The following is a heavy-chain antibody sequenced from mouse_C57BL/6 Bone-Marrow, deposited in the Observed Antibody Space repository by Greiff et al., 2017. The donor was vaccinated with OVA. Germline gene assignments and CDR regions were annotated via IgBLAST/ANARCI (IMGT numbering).Heavy chain of an antibody. CDR2: INPSSGYT. D-gene: IGHD4-1*01. V-gene: IGHV1-7*01. J-gene: IGHJ4*01. CDR1: GYTFTSYW. Sequence: VQLQESGAELAKPGASVKLSCKASGYTFTSYWMHWVKQRPGQGLEWIGDINPSSGYTKYNQKFKGKATLTADKSSSTAYMQLSSLTYEDAAVYYCARGWDEDYWGQGTSVTVAS. CDR3: ARGWDEDY.